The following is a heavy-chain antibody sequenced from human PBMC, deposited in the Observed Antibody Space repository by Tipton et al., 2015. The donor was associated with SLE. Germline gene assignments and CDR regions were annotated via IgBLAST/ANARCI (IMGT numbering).Heavy chain of an antibody. CDR3: ARLAKSGGVIVQLVIDY. J-gene: IGHJ4*02. V-gene: IGHV4-39*07. CDR1: SGSIRGSTYY. D-gene: IGHD3-16*02. CDR2: IYSSMSM. Sequence: TLSLTCAVSSGSIRGSTYYWGWIRPPSGKGLEWIGTIYSSMSMYYNPSLKSRVTMSVDMSKNQFSLKLSSVTAADTAVYYCARLAKSGGVIVQLVIDYWGQGTLVTVSS.